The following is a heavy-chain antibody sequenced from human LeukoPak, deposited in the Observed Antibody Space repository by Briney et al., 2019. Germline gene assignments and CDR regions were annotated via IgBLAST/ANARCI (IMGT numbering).Heavy chain of an antibody. Sequence: ASVKVSSKVSGYTLTALSMQWVRQAPGKGLEWMGGFDPEDGETIYAQKFQGRVTMTEGTSTDTAYMELSSLRSEDTAVYYCATDRSGIAVAGSPKTKPEQFDYWGQGTLVTVSS. CDR2: FDPEDGET. CDR3: ATDRSGIAVAGSPKTKPEQFDY. D-gene: IGHD6-19*01. CDR1: GYTLTALS. V-gene: IGHV1-24*01. J-gene: IGHJ4*02.